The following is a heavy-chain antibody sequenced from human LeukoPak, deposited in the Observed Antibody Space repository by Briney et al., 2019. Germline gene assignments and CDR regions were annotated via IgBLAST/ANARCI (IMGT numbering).Heavy chain of an antibody. CDR3: AKEDRITMIVVVVPSFDY. V-gene: IGHV3-21*01. J-gene: IGHJ4*02. CDR1: GFTFSGYS. CDR2: ISSSSSYI. D-gene: IGHD3-22*01. Sequence: GGSLRLSCAASGFTFSGYSMNWVRQAPGKGLEWVSSISSSSSYIYYADSVKGRFTISRDNSKNTLYLQMNSLRAEDTAVYYCAKEDRITMIVVVVPSFDYWGQGTLVTVSS.